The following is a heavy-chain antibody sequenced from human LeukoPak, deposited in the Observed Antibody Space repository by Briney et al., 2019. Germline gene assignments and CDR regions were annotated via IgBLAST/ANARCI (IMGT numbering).Heavy chain of an antibody. Sequence: PSETLSLTCTVSGGSISSGGYYWSWIRQHPGKGLEWIGYIYYSGSTYYNPSLKSRVTISVDTSKNQFSLKLNSVTAADTAVYYCGRPNPDSSGYYGSFDPWGQGILVTVSS. J-gene: IGHJ5*02. D-gene: IGHD3-22*01. CDR2: IYYSGST. CDR3: GRPNPDSSGYYGSFDP. CDR1: GGSISSGGYY. V-gene: IGHV4-31*03.